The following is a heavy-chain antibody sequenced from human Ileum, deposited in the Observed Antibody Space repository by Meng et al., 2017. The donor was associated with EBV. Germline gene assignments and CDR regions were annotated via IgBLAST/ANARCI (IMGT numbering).Heavy chain of an antibody. D-gene: IGHD1-1*01. CDR2: LIAVFDKT. CDR1: GGSFSTHT. CDR3: ARAPELERRSLPFDY. V-gene: IGHV1-69*13. Sequence: QVQLVQAGAEVKKXXSSVKVAXKTSGGSFSTHTFSWVRQAPGQGLEWMGGLIAVFDKTKAAPRFQDRVTFTADESTSTAYMELSSLRSEDTAVYYCARAPELERRSLPFDYWGQGTLVTVSS. J-gene: IGHJ4*02.